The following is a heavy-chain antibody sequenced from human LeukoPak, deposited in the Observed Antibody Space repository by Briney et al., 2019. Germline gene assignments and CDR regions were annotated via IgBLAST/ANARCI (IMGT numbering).Heavy chain of an antibody. V-gene: IGHV3-33*01. CDR2: IWYGGSNR. J-gene: IGHJ4*02. D-gene: IGHD4-17*01. Sequence: GGSLRLSCAASGFTFRGNGMPWVRQAPGKGLEWVAIIWYGGSNRYYADSVKGRFTISRDNSKNTLFLQMNSLTAEDTAVYYCARDQGTSVTAMVGGHFDYWGPGTLVTVSS. CDR3: ARDQGTSVTAMVGGHFDY. CDR1: GFTFRGNG.